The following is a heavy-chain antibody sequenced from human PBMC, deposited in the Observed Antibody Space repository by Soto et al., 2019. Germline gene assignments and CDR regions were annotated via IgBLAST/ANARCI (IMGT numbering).Heavy chain of an antibody. CDR1: GGSISSHY. V-gene: IGHV4-59*11. CDR3: ARMNYYDTSVYPFDY. Sequence: SETLSLTCTVSGGSISSHYWSWIRQPPGKGLEWIGYIYFRGTTNYNPSIKSRVTMSADTSKNQFSLKLNSVTSADTAVYYCARMNYYDTSVYPFDYWGQGMMVT. CDR2: IYFRGTT. J-gene: IGHJ4*02. D-gene: IGHD3-22*01.